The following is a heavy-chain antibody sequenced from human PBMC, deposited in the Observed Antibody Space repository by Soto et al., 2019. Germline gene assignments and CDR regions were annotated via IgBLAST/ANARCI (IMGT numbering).Heavy chain of an antibody. CDR3: ARRSVEESGGWYDYYGMDV. CDR2: IYYSGST. J-gene: IGHJ6*02. CDR1: GGSISSSSYY. V-gene: IGHV4-39*01. Sequence: SETLSLTCTVSGGSISSSSYYWGWIRQPPGKGLEWIGSIYYSGSTYYNPSLKSRVTISVDTSKNQFSLKLSSVTAADTAVYYCARRSVEESGGWYDYYGMDVWGQGTTVT. D-gene: IGHD6-19*01.